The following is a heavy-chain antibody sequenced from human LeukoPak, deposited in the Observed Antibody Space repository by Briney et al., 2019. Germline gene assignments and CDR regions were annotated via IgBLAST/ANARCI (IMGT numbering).Heavy chain of an antibody. Sequence: SQTLSLTCAVSGDSVSSNSVAWNWIRQTPSRGLEWLGRTYYRSKWYIEYAESVRSRVTINADTSKNQFSLQLSSVSPEDTAVYYCAREREHSLDYWGQGTLVTVSS. CDR3: AREREHSLDY. V-gene: IGHV6-1*01. CDR2: TYYRSKWYI. CDR1: GDSVSSNSVA. D-gene: IGHD1/OR15-1a*01. J-gene: IGHJ4*02.